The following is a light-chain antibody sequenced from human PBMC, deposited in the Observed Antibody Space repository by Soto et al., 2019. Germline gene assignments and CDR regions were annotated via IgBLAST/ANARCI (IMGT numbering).Light chain of an antibody. Sequence: EIVMTQSPATLSVSPGERATLSCRASQSVNNNLAWYQQKPGQAPRLLIYAASTRATGIPARFSGSGSGTEVTLTISSLQSEDFAVYYCQQYTNWPRTVGQGTKVEIK. V-gene: IGKV3-15*01. CDR1: QSVNNN. CDR2: AAS. CDR3: QQYTNWPRT. J-gene: IGKJ1*01.